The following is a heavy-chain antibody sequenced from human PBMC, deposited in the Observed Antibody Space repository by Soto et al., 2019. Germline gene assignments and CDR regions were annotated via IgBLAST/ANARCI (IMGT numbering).Heavy chain of an antibody. D-gene: IGHD6-13*01. J-gene: IGHJ4*02. CDR1: GGSVSSGGYY. Sequence: PSETLSLTCTVSGGSVSSGGYYWSWIRQPPGKGLEWIGYIYSSGSTNYNPSLKSRITISVDTSKNQFSLRLSSVTAADTAVYYCASAAPRYSSSWFYFDYWGQGTLVTVSS. CDR3: ASAAPRYSSSWFYFDY. CDR2: IYSSGST. V-gene: IGHV4-61*08.